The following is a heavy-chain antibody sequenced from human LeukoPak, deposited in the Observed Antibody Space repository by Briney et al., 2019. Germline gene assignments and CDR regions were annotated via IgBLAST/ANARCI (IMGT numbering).Heavy chain of an antibody. Sequence: PSETLSLTCTVSGVSISNHYSSWIRQPPGKGLEWIGYIYYTGNTNYNPSLKSRVTMSEDTSKNQVSLKLSSVTAADTAVYYCVRHSRVVAFDYWGQGNLVTVSS. V-gene: IGHV4-59*08. CDR3: VRHSRVVAFDY. D-gene: IGHD2-15*01. CDR1: GVSISNHY. CDR2: IYYTGNT. J-gene: IGHJ4*02.